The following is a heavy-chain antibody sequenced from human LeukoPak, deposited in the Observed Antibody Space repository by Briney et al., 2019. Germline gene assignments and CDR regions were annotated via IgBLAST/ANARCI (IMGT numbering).Heavy chain of an antibody. CDR2: IKQDGSDK. J-gene: IGHJ4*02. V-gene: IGHV3-7*02. D-gene: IGHD4-23*01. CDR3: ARNYGGYPY. CDR1: GFTFSTYW. Sequence: GGSLRLSCAASGFTFSTYWMSWGRQAPGKGLEWVADIKQDGSDKYYVDSVKGRFTISRDNAKNSLYLQMNSLRAEDTSVYYCARNYGGYPYWGQGTLVTVSS.